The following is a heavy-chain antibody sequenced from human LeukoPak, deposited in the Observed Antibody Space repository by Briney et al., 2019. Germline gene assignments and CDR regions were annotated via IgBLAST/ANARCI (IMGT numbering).Heavy chain of an antibody. Sequence: PSETLSLTYTVSGVSISSSDYYWGWIRQPPGKGLEWIGSTSYGGSIYYNPSLKSRVTISIDTSKNQFSLKLSSVTAADSAVYYCARLDCSSTSCYTFTNAFDIWGQGTMVTVSS. J-gene: IGHJ3*02. CDR2: TSYGGSI. CDR3: ARLDCSSTSCYTFTNAFDI. D-gene: IGHD2-2*02. CDR1: GVSISSSDYY. V-gene: IGHV4-39*07.